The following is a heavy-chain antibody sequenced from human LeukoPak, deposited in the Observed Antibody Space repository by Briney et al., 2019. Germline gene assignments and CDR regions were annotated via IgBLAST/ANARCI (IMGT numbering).Heavy chain of an antibody. CDR2: ISSSSSYI. V-gene: IGHV3-21*01. Sequence: GGPLRLSCAASGFTFSSYSMNWVRQAPGKGLEWVSSISSSSSYIYYADSVRGRFTISRDNAKNSLYLQMNSLRAEDTAVYYCARDVPADYYDSSGYSLDYWGQGTLVTVSS. CDR1: GFTFSSYS. D-gene: IGHD3-22*01. J-gene: IGHJ4*02. CDR3: ARDVPADYYDSSGYSLDY.